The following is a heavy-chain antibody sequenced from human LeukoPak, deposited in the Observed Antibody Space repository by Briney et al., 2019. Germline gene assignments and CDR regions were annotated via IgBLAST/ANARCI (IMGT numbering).Heavy chain of an antibody. CDR1: GYTFTSYG. Sequence: ASVKVSCKASGYTFTSYGISWVRQAPGQGLEWMGWISAYNGNTNYAQKLQGRVTMTTDTSTSTAYMELGSLRSDDTAVYYCARDPGMVTTPYYYGMDVWGQGTTVTVSS. J-gene: IGHJ6*02. V-gene: IGHV1-18*01. CDR2: ISAYNGNT. CDR3: ARDPGMVTTPYYYGMDV. D-gene: IGHD4-23*01.